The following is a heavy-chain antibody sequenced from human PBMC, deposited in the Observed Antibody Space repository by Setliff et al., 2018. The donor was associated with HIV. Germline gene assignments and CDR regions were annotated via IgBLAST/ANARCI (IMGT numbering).Heavy chain of an antibody. D-gene: IGHD2-2*01. Sequence: PSETLSLTCAVYGGPLRGHYWSWMRQPPGQGLEWFGETSHSGNTNYNPSLKSRVAISVNTSKHQFSLKLTSVTAADTAVYYCVTSSSWSSRLNFWGPGMLVTVSS. J-gene: IGHJ4*02. CDR1: GGPLRGHY. V-gene: IGHV4-34*01. CDR2: TSHSGNT. CDR3: VTSSSWSSRLNF.